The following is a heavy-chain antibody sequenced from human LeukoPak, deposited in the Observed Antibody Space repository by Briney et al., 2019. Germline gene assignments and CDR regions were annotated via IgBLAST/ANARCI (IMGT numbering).Heavy chain of an antibody. CDR2: IYYSGST. V-gene: IGHV4-61*01. Sequence: SETLSLTCTVSGGSVSSGSYYWSWIRQPPGKGLEWIGYIYYSGSTNYNPSLKSRVTISVDKSKNQFSLKLSSVTAADTAVYYCARVYYDSSGYYYPFDYWGQGTLVTVSS. CDR3: ARVYYDSSGYYYPFDY. J-gene: IGHJ4*02. CDR1: GGSVSSGSYY. D-gene: IGHD3-22*01.